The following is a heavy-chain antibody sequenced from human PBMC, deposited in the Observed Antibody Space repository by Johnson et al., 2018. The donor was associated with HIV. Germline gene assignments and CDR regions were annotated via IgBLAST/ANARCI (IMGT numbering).Heavy chain of an antibody. J-gene: IGHJ3*02. D-gene: IGHD2-15*01. CDR1: GFAFSSYG. CDR2: IRYDGGNK. V-gene: IGHV3-30*02. Sequence: QEQLVESGGGLVQPGGSLRLSCVASGFAFSSYGMHWVRQAPGKGLEWVSFIRYDGGNKSYGDSVKGRFTISRDNSKNTLYIKMNSLGAEDTAVYFCAKVRSGCKEIDAFDIWGQGTMVTVSS. CDR3: AKVRSGCKEIDAFDI.